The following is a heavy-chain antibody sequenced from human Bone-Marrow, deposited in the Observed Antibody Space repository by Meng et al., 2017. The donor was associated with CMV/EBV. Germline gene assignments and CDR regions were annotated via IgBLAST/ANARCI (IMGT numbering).Heavy chain of an antibody. CDR3: ARTLGYCSSTSCYLPAYFDY. CDR2: IYYSGST. D-gene: IGHD2-2*01. J-gene: IGHJ4*01. Sequence: SETLSLTCTVSGGSISSSSYYWGWIRQPPGKGLEWIGSIYYSGSTNYNPSLKSRVTISVDTSKNQFSLKLSSVTAADTAVYYCARTLGYCSSTSCYLPAYFDYWGHGTLVTVSS. CDR1: GGSISSSSYY. V-gene: IGHV4-39*07.